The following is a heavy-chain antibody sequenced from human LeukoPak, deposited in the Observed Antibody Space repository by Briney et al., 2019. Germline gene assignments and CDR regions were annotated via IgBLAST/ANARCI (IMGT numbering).Heavy chain of an antibody. Sequence: SETLSLTCTVSGDSISSYYWNWIRQPAGKGLQWIGRIYTIGRTNYNPSLKSRVTMSVDTSKNQFSLKLSSVTAADTAVYYCARGLASHYWGQGTLVTVSS. CDR2: IYTIGRT. CDR1: GDSISSYY. J-gene: IGHJ4*02. V-gene: IGHV4-4*07. CDR3: ARGLASHY.